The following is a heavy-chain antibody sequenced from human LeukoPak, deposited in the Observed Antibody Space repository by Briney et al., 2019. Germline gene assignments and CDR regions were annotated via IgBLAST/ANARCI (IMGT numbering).Heavy chain of an antibody. V-gene: IGHV7-4-1*02. CDR3: ARDSLIAAAGTTGFDP. CDR2: INTNTGNP. J-gene: IGHJ5*02. Sequence: ASVKVSCKASGYTFTGYYMHWVRQAPGQGLEWMGWINTNTGNPTYAQGFTGRFVFSLDTSVSTAYLQISSLKAEDTAVYYCARDSLIAAAGTTGFDPWGQGTLVTVSS. D-gene: IGHD6-13*01. CDR1: GYTFTGYY.